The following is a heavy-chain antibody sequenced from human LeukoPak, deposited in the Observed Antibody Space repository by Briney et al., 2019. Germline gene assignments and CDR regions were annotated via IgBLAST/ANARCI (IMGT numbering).Heavy chain of an antibody. CDR3: ARDGYDSSGYYPLGAFDI. Sequence: ASVKVSCKASGYTFTGYYMHWVRQAPGQGLEWMGWINPHSGGTNYAQKFQGRVTMTRDTSISTAYMELSRLRSDDTAVYYCARDGYDSSGYYPLGAFDIWGQGTMVTVSS. V-gene: IGHV1-2*02. CDR2: INPHSGGT. CDR1: GYTFTGYY. J-gene: IGHJ3*02. D-gene: IGHD3-22*01.